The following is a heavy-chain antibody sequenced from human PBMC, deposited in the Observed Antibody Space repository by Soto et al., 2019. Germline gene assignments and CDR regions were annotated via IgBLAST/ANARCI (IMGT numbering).Heavy chain of an antibody. V-gene: IGHV3-74*01. CDR3: ARGWFGPDV. D-gene: IGHD3-10*01. J-gene: IGHJ6*04. CDR1: GFTLSGRS. Sequence: EVQLVESGGGLVQPGGSLSLSCAASGFTLSGRSMHWVRQAPGKGLVWVSGIDNAGTDSTYADSVKGRFTSSRDNAKNMLYLRMNSLRVEDTAVYYCARGWFGPDVWGKGTTVTVSS. CDR2: IDNAGTDS.